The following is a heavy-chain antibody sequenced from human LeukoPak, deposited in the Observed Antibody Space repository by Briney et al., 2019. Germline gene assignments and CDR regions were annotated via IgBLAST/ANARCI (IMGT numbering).Heavy chain of an antibody. V-gene: IGHV1-2*02. CDR3: ARDNDVGGGAFYGMDV. CDR1: GYTFTGYL. J-gene: IGHJ6*02. Sequence: ASVKVSCKASGYTFTGYLMHWVRQAPGQGLEWMGWINPNSGGTNYAQKFQGRVTMTRDTSISTVYMELSSLRSDDTAVYYCARDNDVGGGAFYGMDVWGQGTTVTVSS. CDR2: INPNSGGT. D-gene: IGHD3-3*01.